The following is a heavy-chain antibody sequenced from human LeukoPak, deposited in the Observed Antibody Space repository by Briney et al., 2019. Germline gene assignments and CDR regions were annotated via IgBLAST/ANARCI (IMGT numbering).Heavy chain of an antibody. CDR1: GFSLSTSGVG. V-gene: IGHV2-5*02. Sequence: SGPTLVKPTQTLTLTCTFSGFSLSTSGVGVGWIRQPPGRALEWLALIYWDDDKRYSPSLKSRLTITKDTSKNQVILTMTNMDPVDTATYYCAHMLVAVAGWDYWGQGTLVTVSS. CDR3: AHMLVAVAGWDY. D-gene: IGHD6-19*01. CDR2: IYWDDDK. J-gene: IGHJ4*02.